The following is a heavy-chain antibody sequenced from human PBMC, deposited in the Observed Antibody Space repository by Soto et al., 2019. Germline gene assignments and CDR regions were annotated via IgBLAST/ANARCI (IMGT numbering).Heavy chain of an antibody. J-gene: IGHJ4*02. Sequence: SVKVSCKASGGTFDSYAISWVRQAPGQGLEWMGGVIPMFLKSNYAQKFQGRVTITADKSTNTVYMEMNSLKSEDTAVYYCVRGGGELANPPPYLYWGQGTQVTVSS. D-gene: IGHD3-16*01. CDR2: VIPMFLKS. CDR1: GGTFDSYA. CDR3: VRGGGELANPPPYLY. V-gene: IGHV1-69*06.